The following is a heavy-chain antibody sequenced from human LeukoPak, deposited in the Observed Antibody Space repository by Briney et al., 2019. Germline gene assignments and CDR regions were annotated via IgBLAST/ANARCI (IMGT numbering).Heavy chain of an antibody. CDR1: GLTFSNAW. CDR3: TTGLCYDSGGYYYYYGMDV. J-gene: IGHJ6*02. D-gene: IGHD3-22*01. Sequence: GGSLRLSCAASGLTFSNAWMSWVRQAPGKGLEWVGRSKCKADGGTTDYAASVKGRFTISRDDSKDTLYLQMNSLKTEDTAVYYCTTGLCYDSGGYYYYYGMDVWGQGTTVTVSS. V-gene: IGHV3-15*01. CDR2: SKCKADGGTT.